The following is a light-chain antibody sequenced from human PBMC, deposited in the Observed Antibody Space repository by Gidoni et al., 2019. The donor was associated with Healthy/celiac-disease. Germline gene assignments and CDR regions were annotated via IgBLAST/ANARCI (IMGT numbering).Light chain of an antibody. J-gene: IGKJ5*01. Sequence: EIVMTQSPATLSVSPGERATLSCRARQSVSSNLAWYQQKPGQAPRLLIYGASTRATGIPARFSGSGSGTEFTLTISSLQSEDFAVYYCHQYNNWPPITFGQGTRLEIK. V-gene: IGKV3-15*01. CDR3: HQYNNWPPIT. CDR1: QSVSSN. CDR2: GAS.